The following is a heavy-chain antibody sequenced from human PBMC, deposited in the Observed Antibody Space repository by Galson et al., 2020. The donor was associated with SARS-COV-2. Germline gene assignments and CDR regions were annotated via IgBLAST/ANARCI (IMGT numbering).Heavy chain of an antibody. J-gene: IGHJ4*02. CDR3: ARGQLEGLYDSSGYYPWYYFDY. CDR1: GGSISSYY. D-gene: IGHD3-22*01. V-gene: IGHV4-59*01. CDR2: IYYSGST. Sequence: ASETLSLTCTVSGGSISSYYWSWIRQPPGKGLEWIGYIYYSGSTNYNPSLKSRVTISVDTSKNQFSLKLSSVTAADTAVYYCARGQLEGLYDSSGYYPWYYFDYWGQGTLVTVSS.